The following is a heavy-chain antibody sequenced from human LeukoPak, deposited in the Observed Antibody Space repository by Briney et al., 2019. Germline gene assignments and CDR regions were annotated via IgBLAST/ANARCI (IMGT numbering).Heavy chain of an antibody. D-gene: IGHD2-21*01. V-gene: IGHV3-23*01. J-gene: IGHJ4*02. CDR1: GFSFSSFS. CDR3: AKIPGDSFFDV. CDR2: ISGSGT. Sequence: GGSLRLSCVGTGFSFSSFSMNWVRQAPGKGLEWVATISGSGTYYLDSVKGRSTISRDDFRSTVYLQMNSLRADDTALYYCAKIPGDSFFDVWGQGTLVTVSS.